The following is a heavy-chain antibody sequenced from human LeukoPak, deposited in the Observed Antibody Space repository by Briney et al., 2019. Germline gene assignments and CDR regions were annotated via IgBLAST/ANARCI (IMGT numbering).Heavy chain of an antibody. D-gene: IGHD3-10*01. V-gene: IGHV3-21*04. Sequence: PGGSLRLSCAASGFTFSSYRMNWVRQAPGKGLEWVSSISSSSSYIYYADSVKGRFTISRDNAKNSLYLQMNRLRAEDTAVYYCTGNYYGSGSYADFDYWGQGTLVTVSS. CDR3: TGNYYGSGSYADFDY. CDR2: ISSSSSYI. J-gene: IGHJ4*02. CDR1: GFTFSSYR.